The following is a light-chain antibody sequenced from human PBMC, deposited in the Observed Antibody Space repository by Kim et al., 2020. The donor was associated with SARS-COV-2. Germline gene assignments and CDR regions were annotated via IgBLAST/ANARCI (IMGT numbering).Light chain of an antibody. Sequence: LSASVGDRVTTTGRARQNMKNGLTWYQQKPGKAPKLLIYDVSSWESGVPSRFSGSGTGTEFTLTISSLKPDDFATYHCKQYNSYSTFGQGTKLEIK. CDR3: KQYNSYST. CDR1: QNMKNG. J-gene: IGKJ2*01. CDR2: DVS. V-gene: IGKV1-5*01.